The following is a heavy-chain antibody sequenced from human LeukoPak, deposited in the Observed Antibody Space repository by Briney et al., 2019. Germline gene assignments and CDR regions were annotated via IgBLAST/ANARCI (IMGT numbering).Heavy chain of an antibody. J-gene: IGHJ4*02. CDR3: AKNRGYCSSTSCFQMFDY. CDR1: GFTFSSYG. CDR2: IRYDGSNK. Sequence: GGSLRLSCAASGFTFSSYGMHWVRQAPGKGLEWVAFIRYDGSNKYFPDSVKGRFTISRDNSKNTLCLQMNSLRAEDTAVYYCAKNRGYCSSTSCFQMFDYWGQGTLVTVSS. D-gene: IGHD2-2*01. V-gene: IGHV3-30*02.